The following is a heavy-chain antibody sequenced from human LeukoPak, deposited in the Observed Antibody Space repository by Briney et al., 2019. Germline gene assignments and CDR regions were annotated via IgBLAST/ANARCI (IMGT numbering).Heavy chain of an antibody. D-gene: IGHD5-18*01. V-gene: IGHV4-59*01. CDR1: GGSISSYY. J-gene: IGHJ6*02. CDR3: ARARGYSYGRGDYYYYYGMDV. Sequence: SETLSLTCTVSGGSISSYYWSWIRQPPGKGLEWIGYIYYSGSTNYNPSLKSRVTISVDTSKYQFSLKLSSVTAADTAVYYCARARGYSYGRGDYYYYYGMDVWGQGTTVTVSS. CDR2: IYYSGST.